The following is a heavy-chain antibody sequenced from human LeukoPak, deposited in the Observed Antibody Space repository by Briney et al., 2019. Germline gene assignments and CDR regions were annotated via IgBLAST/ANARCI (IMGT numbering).Heavy chain of an antibody. CDR1: GYTFTSYA. D-gene: IGHD2-2*02. J-gene: IGHJ4*02. CDR2: INAGNGNT. V-gene: IGHV1-3*01. Sequence: GASVKVSCKASGYTFTSYAMHWVRQAPGQRLEWMGWINAGNGNTKYSQKFQGRVTITRDTSASTAYMELSSLRSEDTAVYYCARVRRGPGYCSSTSCYRAFDYWGQRTLVTVSS. CDR3: ARVRRGPGYCSSTSCYRAFDY.